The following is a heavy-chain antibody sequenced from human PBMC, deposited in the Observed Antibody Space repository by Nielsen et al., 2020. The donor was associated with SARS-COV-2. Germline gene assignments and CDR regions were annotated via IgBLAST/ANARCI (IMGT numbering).Heavy chain of an antibody. V-gene: IGHV3-7*01. CDR2: IKLDGSEK. D-gene: IGHD4/OR15-4a*01. CDR1: GFNFRGYW. CDR3: ARVGSYGDPEYLDY. Sequence: GESLKIPCVVSGFNFRGYWMTWVRQAPGKGLEWVGNIKLDGSEKYYVDSVKGRFTISRDNARNTLYLQMNSLRVEDTAVYYCARVGSYGDPEYLDYWGQGALVTASS. J-gene: IGHJ4*02.